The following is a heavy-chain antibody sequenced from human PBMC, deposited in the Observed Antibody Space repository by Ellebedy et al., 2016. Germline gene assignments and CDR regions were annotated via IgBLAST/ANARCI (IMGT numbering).Heavy chain of an antibody. V-gene: IGHV1-2*04. CDR3: AREGRPLIVVPPGGNLDYYYGMDV. D-gene: IGHD2-15*01. J-gene: IGHJ6*02. Sequence: ASVKVSCKASGYTFTGYYMHWVRQAPGQGLEWMGWINPNSGGTNYAQKFQGWVTMTRDTSISTAYMELSRLRSDDTAVYYCAREGRPLIVVPPGGNLDYYYGMDVWGQGTTVTVSS. CDR1: GYTFTGYY. CDR2: INPNSGGT.